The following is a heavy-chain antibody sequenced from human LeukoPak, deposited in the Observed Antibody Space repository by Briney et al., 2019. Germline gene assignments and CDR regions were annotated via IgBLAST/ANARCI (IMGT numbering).Heavy chain of an antibody. J-gene: IGHJ6*03. D-gene: IGHD3-3*01. CDR1: GFTFSSYG. CDR3: ARDRPSTVFGVADYYYMDV. Sequence: HPGGSLRLSCVASGFTFSSYGIHWVRQAPGKGLEWVAFIRYDGSNKYYADFVKGRFTISRDNSKNTLYLQMNSLRAEDTAVYYCARDRPSTVFGVADYYYMDVWGKGTTVTASS. CDR2: IRYDGSNK. V-gene: IGHV3-30*02.